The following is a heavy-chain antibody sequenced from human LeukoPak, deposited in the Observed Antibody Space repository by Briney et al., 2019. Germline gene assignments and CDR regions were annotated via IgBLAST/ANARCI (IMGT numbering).Heavy chain of an antibody. CDR2: LNPTTGNA. V-gene: IGHV1-8*03. D-gene: IGHD7-27*01. CDR1: GYTFTTYD. Sequence: ASVKVSCMASGYTFTTYDIAWVRQAPGQGLEWMGGLNPTTGNAVYAQKFQGRVTISRNTSINTVYMDLSSLRSDDTAIYYCARRKFLGLFDPWGQGTLVTVSS. CDR3: ARRKFLGLFDP. J-gene: IGHJ5*02.